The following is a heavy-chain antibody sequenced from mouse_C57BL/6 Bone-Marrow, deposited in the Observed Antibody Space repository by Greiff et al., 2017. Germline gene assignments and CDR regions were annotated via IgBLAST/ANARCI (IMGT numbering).Heavy chain of an antibody. CDR3: ARMGHYSNYGFAY. CDR1: GYTFTSYW. V-gene: IGHV1-64*01. J-gene: IGHJ3*01. CDR2: IHPNSGST. Sequence: QVHVKQPGAELVKPGASVKLSCKASGYTFTSYWMHWVKQRPGQGLEWIGMIHPNSGSTNYNEKFKSKATLTVDKSSSTAYVQLSSLTSEDSAVYYCARMGHYSNYGFAYWGQGTLVTVSA. D-gene: IGHD2-5*01.